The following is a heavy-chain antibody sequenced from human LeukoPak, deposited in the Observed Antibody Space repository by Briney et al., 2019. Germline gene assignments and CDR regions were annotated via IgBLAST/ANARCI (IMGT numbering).Heavy chain of an antibody. J-gene: IGHJ4*02. D-gene: IGHD3-9*01. CDR3: ARGPPINYDILTGYYNFDN. V-gene: IGHV4-34*01. CDR1: GGXLSDYY. Sequence: PSETLSLTCVVYGGXLSDYYCTWIRQPPEKGLEWIGEINHSGRTKYNPSLMSRVTISVDTSKNQFSLKLSSVTAADTAVYYCARGPPINYDILTGYYNFDNWGQGTLVTVSS. CDR2: INHSGRT.